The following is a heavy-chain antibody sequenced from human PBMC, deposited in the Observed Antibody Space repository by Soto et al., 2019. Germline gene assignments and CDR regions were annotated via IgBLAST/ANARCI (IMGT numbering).Heavy chain of an antibody. V-gene: IGHV1-69*12. CDR3: ARGDATKIVVTTYYGMDV. D-gene: IGHD4-17*01. CDR2: IIPVFGTA. J-gene: IGHJ6*02. Sequence: QVQLVQSGAEVKKPGSSVKVSCKASGGSLSNFGISWVRQAPGQGLEWMGGIIPVFGTANYAQKFQGRVTIXANXSTSIVYMNVTSLRSEDTAVYYCARGDATKIVVTTYYGMDVWGQGTTVTVSS. CDR1: GGSLSNFG.